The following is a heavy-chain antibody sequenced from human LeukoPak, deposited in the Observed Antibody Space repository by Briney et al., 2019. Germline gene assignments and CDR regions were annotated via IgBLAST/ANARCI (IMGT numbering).Heavy chain of an antibody. J-gene: IGHJ4*02. CDR3: ARDISSWYSDY. Sequence: ASVKVSCMASGYTLTSYAISWVRQAPGQGLEWMGWISAYNGNTNYAQKLQGRVTMTTDTSTSTAYMELRSLRSDDTAVYYCARDISSWYSDYWGQGTLVTVSS. CDR1: GYTLTSYA. V-gene: IGHV1-18*01. CDR2: ISAYNGNT. D-gene: IGHD6-13*01.